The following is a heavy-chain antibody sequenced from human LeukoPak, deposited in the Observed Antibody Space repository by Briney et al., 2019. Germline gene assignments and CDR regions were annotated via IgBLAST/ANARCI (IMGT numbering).Heavy chain of an antibody. CDR3: ARRTRGYSYGSLDY. D-gene: IGHD5-18*01. J-gene: IGHJ4*02. Sequence: SETLSLTCTVSGGSISSSSYYWGWLRQPPGQGLEGIGSIYYSGSTYYNPSLKSRVTISVDTSKNQFSLKLSSVTAADTAVYYCARRTRGYSYGSLDYWGQGTLVTVSS. CDR1: GGSISSSSYY. V-gene: IGHV4-39*01. CDR2: IYYSGST.